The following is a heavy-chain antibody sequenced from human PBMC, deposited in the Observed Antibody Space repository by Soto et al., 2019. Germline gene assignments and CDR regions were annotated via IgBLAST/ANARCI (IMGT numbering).Heavy chain of an antibody. CDR2: IDSSGENT. J-gene: IGHJ4*02. V-gene: IGHV3-23*04. Sequence: EVQLVESGGGLVQPGGSLRLSCAASGFTFSRFAMSWVRQTPEKGLEWVSTIDSSGENTYYADSVKGRFTIARDNSKNTLYLQMDSLRAEDSAFFSCAKRPLDSGGHYFDYWGQGTLITVSS. D-gene: IGHD3-10*01. CDR3: AKRPLDSGGHYFDY. CDR1: GFTFSRFA.